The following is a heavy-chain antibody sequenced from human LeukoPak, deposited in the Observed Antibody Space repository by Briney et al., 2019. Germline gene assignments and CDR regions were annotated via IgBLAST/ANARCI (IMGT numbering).Heavy chain of an antibody. CDR2: INHSGST. J-gene: IGHJ4*02. D-gene: IGHD7-27*01. CDR3: ARGTGDQEKTFDY. CDR1: GGSFSGYY. Sequence: ALETLSLTCAVYGGSFSGYYWSWIRQPPGKGLEWIGEINHSGSTNYNPSLKSRVTISVDTSKNQFSLKLSSVTAADTAVYYCARGTGDQEKTFDYWGQGTLVTVSS. V-gene: IGHV4-34*01.